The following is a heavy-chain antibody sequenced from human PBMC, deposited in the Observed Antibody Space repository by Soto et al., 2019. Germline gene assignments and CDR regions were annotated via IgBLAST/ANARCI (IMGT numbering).Heavy chain of an antibody. Sequence: EVQLLESGGGLVQPGGSLRLPCAASGFTLRDYAMTWVRQAPGKGLEWVSSLSGRGGNTYYADSVKGRFTISRANSENTLFLQMSSLRAEDTATYYCAKPGGVYWYFDLWGRGTLVTVSS. D-gene: IGHD3-3*01. J-gene: IGHJ2*01. CDR1: GFTLRDYA. CDR2: LSGRGGNT. CDR3: AKPGGVYWYFDL. V-gene: IGHV3-23*01.